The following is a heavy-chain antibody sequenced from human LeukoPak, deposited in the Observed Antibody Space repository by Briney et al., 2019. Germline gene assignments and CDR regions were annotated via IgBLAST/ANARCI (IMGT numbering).Heavy chain of an antibody. CDR1: GLTFGNYG. CDR3: AEVESSYCRI. CDR2: IGGGGYTT. D-gene: IGHD3-10*01. Sequence: GGSLRLSCVASGLTFGNYGMDWVRQAPGKGLEWVSSIGGGGYTTYYADSVRGRFTISRDNSKNSMYLQMSSLRAEDTAIYYCAEVESSYCRIWGQGTLVTVSS. J-gene: IGHJ4*02. V-gene: IGHV3-23*01.